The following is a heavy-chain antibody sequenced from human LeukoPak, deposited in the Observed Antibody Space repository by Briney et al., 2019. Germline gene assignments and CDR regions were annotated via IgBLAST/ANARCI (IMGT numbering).Heavy chain of an antibody. CDR1: GFSFRTFG. CDR2: LWYDGSNK. D-gene: IGHD3-10*01. CDR3: ARDPGFGELFFDY. Sequence: ERSPRLSCAASGFSFRTFGMHWVRQAPGKGLEWVASLWYDGSNKYYADSVKGRFTISRDNSKNTLYLQMNSLRAEDTAVYYCARDPGFGELFFDYWGQGTLVTVSS. J-gene: IGHJ4*02. V-gene: IGHV3-33*01.